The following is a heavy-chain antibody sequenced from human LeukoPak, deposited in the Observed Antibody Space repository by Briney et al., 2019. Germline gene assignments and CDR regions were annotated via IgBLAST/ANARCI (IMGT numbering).Heavy chain of an antibody. V-gene: IGHV4-39*07. CDR3: ARIGGSGWPRGKLDY. CDR1: GGSISSSSYS. J-gene: IGHJ4*02. D-gene: IGHD6-19*01. Sequence: SETLSLTCTVSGGSISSSSYSWGWIRQPPGKGLEWIGNIYYSGSTYYNPSLKSRVTISVDTSKNQFSLKLSSVTAADTAVYYCARIGGSGWPRGKLDYWGQGTLVTVSS. CDR2: IYYSGST.